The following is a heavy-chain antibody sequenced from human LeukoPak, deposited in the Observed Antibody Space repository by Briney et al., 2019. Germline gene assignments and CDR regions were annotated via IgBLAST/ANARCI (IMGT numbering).Heavy chain of an antibody. V-gene: IGHV5-10-1*01. CDR3: ATQQYDILTGYLTPYDY. CDR2: IDHSDSYT. CDR1: GYSFTSYW. J-gene: IGHJ4*02. D-gene: IGHD3-9*01. Sequence: GESLKISCKGSGYSFTSYWISWVRQMPGKGLEWMGRIDHSDSYTNYSPSFQGHVTISADKSISTAYLQWSSLKASDTAMYYCATQQYDILTGYLTPYDYWGQGTLVTVSS.